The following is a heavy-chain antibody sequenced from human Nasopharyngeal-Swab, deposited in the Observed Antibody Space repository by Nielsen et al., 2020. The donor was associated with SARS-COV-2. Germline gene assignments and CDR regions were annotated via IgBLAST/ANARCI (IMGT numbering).Heavy chain of an antibody. CDR3: AKQNVVPAAPYFDY. CDR1: GFTFSSYG. J-gene: IGHJ4*02. CDR2: ISYDGSNK. D-gene: IGHD2-2*01. Sequence: GGSLRLSCAASGFTFSSYGMHWVRQAPGKGLEWVAVISYDGSNKYYADSVKGRFTISRDNSKNTLYLQMNSLRAEDTAVYYCAKQNVVPAAPYFDYWGQGTLVTVSS. V-gene: IGHV3-30*18.